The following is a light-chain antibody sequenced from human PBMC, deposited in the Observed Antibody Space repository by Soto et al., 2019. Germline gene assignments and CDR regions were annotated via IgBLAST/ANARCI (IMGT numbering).Light chain of an antibody. CDR3: HHYYSYSEG. J-gene: IGKJ1*01. CDR2: KAS. V-gene: IGKV1-5*03. CDR1: QTISSG. Sequence: DIQMTQSPSTLSGCVGDRVTIACRASQTISSGLGWYQQKPGRATKLLIYKASNLKSGVPSRFSANENRTEFTLTISTLQPDDFETHTSHHYYSYSEGLGQGTKVYI.